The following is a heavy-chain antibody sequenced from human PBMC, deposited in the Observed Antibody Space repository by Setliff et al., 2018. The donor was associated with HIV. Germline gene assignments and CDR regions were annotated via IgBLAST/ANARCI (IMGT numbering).Heavy chain of an antibody. CDR3: VSQPESRWQIEY. V-gene: IGHV4-38-2*01. J-gene: IGHJ4*02. D-gene: IGHD3-10*01. Sequence: SETLSLTCAVSGYSISRGYFWVWVRQPPGKGPEWIGSVSHSGNTDYNISLKSRVTISIDNSNNHFSLKLRSVTAADTAVYYCVSQPESRWQIEYWGQGTLVTAPQ. CDR1: GYSISRGYF. CDR2: VSHSGNT.